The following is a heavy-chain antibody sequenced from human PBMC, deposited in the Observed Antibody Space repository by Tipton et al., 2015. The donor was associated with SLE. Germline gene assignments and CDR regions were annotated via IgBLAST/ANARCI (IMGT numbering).Heavy chain of an antibody. J-gene: IGHJ5*02. D-gene: IGHD2-15*01. CDR1: GGSISSSSSYY. CDR3: AMRTMVAATSWFDP. CDR2: INHRGST. Sequence: TLSLTCAVYGGSISSSSSYYWAWIRQPPGKGVEWIGEINHRGSTNYNPSLKSRVTISVDTSKNQFSLKLTSVTAADAAVYYCAMRTMVAATSWFDPWGQGTLVTVSS. V-gene: IGHV4-34*01.